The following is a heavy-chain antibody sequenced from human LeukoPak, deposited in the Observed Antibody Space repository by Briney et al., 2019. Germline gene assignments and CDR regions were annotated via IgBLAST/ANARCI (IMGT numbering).Heavy chain of an antibody. CDR1: GDSVSSHSAA. CDR2: TYYRSKWHN. V-gene: IGHV6-1*01. J-gene: IGHJ4*02. D-gene: IGHD3-22*01. Sequence: SQTLSLTCAISGDSVSSHSAAWSWIRQSPSRGLEWLGRTYYRSKWHNDYAVSVKSRITINPDTSKNQFSLHLNSVTPEDTAVYYCGRGIADSSGYYYVDYWGQETLVTVSS. CDR3: GRGIADSSGYYYVDY.